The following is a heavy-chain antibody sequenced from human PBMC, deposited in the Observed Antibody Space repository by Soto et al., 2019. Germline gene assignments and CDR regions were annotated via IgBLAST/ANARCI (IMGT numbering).Heavy chain of an antibody. Sequence: QVQHVQSGAEVKKPGDSVKVSCKASGYSFTGHYMHWVRRAPGQGLEWMGWVNLNTGGTDYAQEFQGRVTMTTATSIRTVYLEVTRLKFDDTAIYSCARDPSSFLGRVYGIDVWGQGTAVTVSS. J-gene: IGHJ6*02. V-gene: IGHV1-2*02. CDR1: GYSFTGHY. CDR2: VNLNTGGT. CDR3: ARDPSSFLGRVYGIDV.